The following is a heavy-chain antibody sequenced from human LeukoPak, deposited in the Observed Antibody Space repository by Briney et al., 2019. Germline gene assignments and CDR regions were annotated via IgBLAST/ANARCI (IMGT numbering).Heavy chain of an antibody. CDR3: ARGGLGYCSGGSCYSYYFDY. CDR2: IGNSGGST. D-gene: IGHD2-15*01. CDR1: GFTFSSYG. Sequence: GGSLRLSCAASGFTFSSYGMTWVRQAPGKGLEWVSGIGNSGGSTYYADSVKGRFTISRDNSKNTLFLQMNSLRAEDTAVYYCARGGLGYCSGGSCYSYYFDYWGQGTLVTVSS. J-gene: IGHJ4*02. V-gene: IGHV3-23*01.